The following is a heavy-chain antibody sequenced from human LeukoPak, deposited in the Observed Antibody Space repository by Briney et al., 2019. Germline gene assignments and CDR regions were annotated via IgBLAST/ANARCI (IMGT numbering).Heavy chain of an antibody. CDR2: VYSSGST. Sequence: PSETLSLTCTVSDGSISSYYWSWTRQPAGKGLEWIGRVYSSGSTNYNPSLKSWVTMSVDTSKKQFSLKLNSVTAADTAVYYCTRTSPRYGGFDYWGPGTLVTVSS. D-gene: IGHD4-23*01. V-gene: IGHV4-4*07. CDR3: TRTSPRYGGFDY. J-gene: IGHJ4*02. CDR1: DGSISSYY.